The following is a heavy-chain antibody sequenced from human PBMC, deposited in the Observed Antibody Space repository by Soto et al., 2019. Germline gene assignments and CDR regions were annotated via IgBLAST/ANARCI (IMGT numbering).Heavy chain of an antibody. J-gene: IGHJ6*02. D-gene: IGHD2-2*01. CDR3: ARTKGFMGYCSSTSCPYGMDV. V-gene: IGHV3-21*01. Sequence: EVQLVESGGGLVKPGGSLRLSCAASGFTFSSYSMNWVRQAPGKGLEWVSSISSSSSYIYYADSVKGRFTISRDNAKNSLYLQMNSLRAEDTAVYYCARTKGFMGYCSSTSCPYGMDVWGQGTTVTVSS. CDR1: GFTFSSYS. CDR2: ISSSSSYI.